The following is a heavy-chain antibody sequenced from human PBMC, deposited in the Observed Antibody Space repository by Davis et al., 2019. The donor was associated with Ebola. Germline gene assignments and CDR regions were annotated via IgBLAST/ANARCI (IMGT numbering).Heavy chain of an antibody. CDR3: VKFRFGGDMGYFDY. Sequence: PGGSLRLSCSASGFTFSSYAMHWVRQAPGKGLEYVSAISSNGGSTYYADSVKGRFTISRDNSKNTLYLQMSSLRAEDTAVYYCVKFRFGGDMGYFDYWGQGTLVTVSS. CDR2: ISSNGGST. CDR1: GFTFSSYA. V-gene: IGHV3-64D*06. D-gene: IGHD2-21*01. J-gene: IGHJ4*02.